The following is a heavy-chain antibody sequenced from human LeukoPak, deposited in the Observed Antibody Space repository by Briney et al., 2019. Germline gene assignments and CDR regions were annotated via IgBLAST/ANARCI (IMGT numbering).Heavy chain of an antibody. D-gene: IGHD3-22*01. CDR2: INPNSGGT. Sequence: ASVKVSCKASGYTFIGYYVHWVRQAPGQGLEWMGWINPNSGGTNYAQKFQGRVTMTRDTSISTAYMELSRLRSDDTAVYYCARERVIKAFDIWGQGTMVTVSS. CDR1: GYTFIGYY. CDR3: ARERVIKAFDI. V-gene: IGHV1-2*02. J-gene: IGHJ3*02.